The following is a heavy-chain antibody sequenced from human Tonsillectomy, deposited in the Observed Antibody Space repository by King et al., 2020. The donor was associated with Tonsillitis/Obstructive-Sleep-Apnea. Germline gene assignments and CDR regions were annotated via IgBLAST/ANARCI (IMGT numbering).Heavy chain of an antibody. V-gene: IGHV3-30*01. CDR3: AREDGYCSGGSCYSKAFDI. CDR2: ISDDGGNK. D-gene: IGHD2-15*01. Sequence: VQLVQSGGGVVQPGRSLRLSCAASRFTFSSYAMHWVRQVPGKGLEWVAGISDDGGNKYYADSVKGRFTRSRDNSKNTLDLQMNSLRAEDTAVYYCAREDGYCSGGSCYSKAFDIWGQGTMVTVSS. CDR1: RFTFSSYA. J-gene: IGHJ3*02.